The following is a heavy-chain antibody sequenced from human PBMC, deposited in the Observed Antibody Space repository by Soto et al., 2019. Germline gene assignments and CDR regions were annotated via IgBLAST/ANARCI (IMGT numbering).Heavy chain of an antibody. Sequence: QVQLVQSGAEVKKPGASVKVSCKASGYTISSYGLSCVRQAPGQGLEWMGWISQNGNTSYARKLQGRFTMTIDTSTGRAYMELRSMISDDTAVYYCARDRGGDFRSGMDVWGQGASVTVSS. CDR1: GYTISSYG. J-gene: IGHJ6*02. CDR2: ISQNGNT. D-gene: IGHD2-21*02. CDR3: ARDRGGDFRSGMDV. V-gene: IGHV1-18*01.